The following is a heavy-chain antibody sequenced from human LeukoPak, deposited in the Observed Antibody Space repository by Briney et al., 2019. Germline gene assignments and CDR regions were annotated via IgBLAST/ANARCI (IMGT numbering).Heavy chain of an antibody. J-gene: IGHJ6*02. CDR1: GGSISSGGYY. Sequence: SETLSLTCTVSGGSISSGGYYWSWIRQHPGKGLEWIGYIYYSGSTYYNPSLKSRVTISVDTSKNQFSLKLSSVTAADPAVYYCAREGRYCSSTSCHGWFGEQNYYYYGMDVWGQGTTVTVSS. CDR3: AREGRYCSSTSCHGWFGEQNYYYYGMDV. CDR2: IYYSGST. V-gene: IGHV4-31*03. D-gene: IGHD2-2*01.